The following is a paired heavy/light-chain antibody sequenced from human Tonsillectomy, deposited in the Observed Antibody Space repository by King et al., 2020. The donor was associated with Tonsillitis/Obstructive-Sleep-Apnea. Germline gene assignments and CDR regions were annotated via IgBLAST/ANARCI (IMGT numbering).Heavy chain of an antibody. V-gene: IGHV5-51*01. J-gene: IGHJ4*02. D-gene: IGHD2-15*01. CDR2: IYPGDSDI. Sequence: EVQLVQSGAEVKKPGESLKISCKGSGYSFTSYWIGWVRQMPGKGLEWMGIIYPGDSDIRYSPSFQGQVTISADKSISTAYLQWSSLKASDTAMYYCARHPFLGYCSGGRCYGEFDYWGQGTLVTVSS. CDR3: ARHPFLGYCSGGRCYGEFDY. CDR1: GYSFTSYW.
Light chain of an antibody. J-gene: IGLJ1*01. CDR1: SSNIGAGYD. Sequence: QSVLTQPPSVSGAPGQRVTISCTGSSSNIGAGYDVHWYQQLPGTAPKLLIYANSNRPSGVPDRFSGSKSGTSASLAITGLQAEDEADYYCQSYDSSLSGNYVFGTGTKVTVL. CDR3: QSYDSSLSGNYV. CDR2: ANS. V-gene: IGLV1-40*01.